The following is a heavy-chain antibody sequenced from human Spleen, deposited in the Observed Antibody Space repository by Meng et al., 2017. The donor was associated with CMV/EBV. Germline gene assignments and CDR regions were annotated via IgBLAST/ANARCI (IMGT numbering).Heavy chain of an antibody. J-gene: IGHJ5*02. CDR2: IYYSGST. V-gene: IGHV4-31*03. CDR3: ARERITGTTNWFDP. D-gene: IGHD1-7*01. Sequence: SETLSLTCTVSGGSVSSGGYYWSWIRQHPGKGLEWIAYIYYSGSTYYNPSLKSRVTISVDTSKNQFSLKVSSVTAADTAVYYCARERITGTTNWFDPWGQGTLVTVSS. CDR1: GGSVSSGGYY.